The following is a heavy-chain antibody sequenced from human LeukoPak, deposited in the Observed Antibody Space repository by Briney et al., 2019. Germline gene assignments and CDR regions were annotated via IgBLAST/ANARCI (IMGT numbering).Heavy chain of an antibody. J-gene: IGHJ4*02. D-gene: IGHD5-18*01. CDR1: GGSISSHY. Sequence: SEPLSLTCTVPGGSISSHYWSWIRQPPGKGLEWIGYMYDSVRTKDNPSLKSRVTLSADTSKNQFSLRLSSVTAADTAMYYCATIKRGNIYGYFDFWGQGILVTVSS. V-gene: IGHV4-59*11. CDR2: MYDSVRT. CDR3: ATIKRGNIYGYFDF.